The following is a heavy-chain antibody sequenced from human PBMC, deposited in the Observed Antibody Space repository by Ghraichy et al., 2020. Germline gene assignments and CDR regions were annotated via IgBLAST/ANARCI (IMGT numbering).Heavy chain of an antibody. J-gene: IGHJ4*02. CDR3: ASDSAYYDFWSGYPPPAAAGLSFDY. CDR2: ISSSGSTI. D-gene: IGHD3-3*01. V-gene: IGHV3-11*04. Sequence: LSLTCAASGFTFSDYYMSWIRQAPGKGLEWVSYISSSGSTIYYADSVKGRFTISRDNAKNSLYLQMNSLRAEDTAVYYCASDSAYYDFWSGYPPPAAAGLSFDYWGQGTLVTVSS. CDR1: GFTFSDYY.